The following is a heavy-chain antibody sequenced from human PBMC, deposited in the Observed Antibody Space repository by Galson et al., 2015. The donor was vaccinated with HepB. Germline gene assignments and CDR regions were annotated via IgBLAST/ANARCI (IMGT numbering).Heavy chain of an antibody. J-gene: IGHJ4*02. CDR1: GGTFSSYA. D-gene: IGHD4-11*01. V-gene: IGHV1-69*13. CDR3: ARDRRGGGDSNYGYCYFDY. Sequence: SVKVSCKASGGTFSSYAISWVRQAPGQGLEWMGGIIPIFGTANYAQKFQGRVTITADESTSTAYMELSSLRSEDTAVYYCARDRRGGGDSNYGYCYFDYWGQGTLVTVSS. CDR2: IIPIFGTA.